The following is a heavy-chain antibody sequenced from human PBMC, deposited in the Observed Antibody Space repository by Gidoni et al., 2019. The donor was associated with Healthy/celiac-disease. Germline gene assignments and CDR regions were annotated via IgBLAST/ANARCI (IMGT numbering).Heavy chain of an antibody. J-gene: IGHJ4*02. CDR1: GSTFSNSW. CDR3: TTPYDYVWGSYRYAYRGGDY. Sequence: EVQLVESGGGLVKPGGSRRLSCAASGSTFSNSWMSWVRQAPGKGLEWVGRSKSKTDGGTTDDAAPVKGRFTISRDDSKNTLYLQMNSLKTEDTAVYYCTTPYDYVWGSYRYAYRGGDYWGQGTLVTVSS. D-gene: IGHD3-16*02. CDR2: SKSKTDGGTT. V-gene: IGHV3-15*01.